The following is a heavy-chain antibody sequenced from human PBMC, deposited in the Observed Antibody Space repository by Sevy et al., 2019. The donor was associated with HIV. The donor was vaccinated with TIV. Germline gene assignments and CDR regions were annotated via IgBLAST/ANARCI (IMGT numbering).Heavy chain of an antibody. CDR2: IYSGCST. CDR3: AGGRVVRGVITPLDY. D-gene: IGHD3-10*01. CDR1: GFTVSSNY. J-gene: IGHJ4*02. Sequence: GGSLRLSCAASGFTVSSNYMSWVRQAPGKGLEWVSVIYSGCSTYYADSVKGRFTISRDNSKNTLYLQMNSLRAEDTAVYYCAGGRVVRGVITPLDYWGQGTLVTVSS. V-gene: IGHV3-53*01.